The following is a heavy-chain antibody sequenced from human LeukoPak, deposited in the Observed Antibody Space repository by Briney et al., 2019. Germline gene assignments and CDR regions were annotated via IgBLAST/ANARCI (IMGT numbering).Heavy chain of an antibody. D-gene: IGHD5-12*01. CDR2: FFHVGGT. CDR1: GRSISSHY. CDR3: ARDGRSGYEDL. J-gene: IGHJ5*02. V-gene: IGHV4-39*07. Sequence: PSETLSLTCTISGRSISSHYWGGIRRPPGRGLEGIGSFFHVGGTYYNLSLKSRVTRSIDTSKNQLSLRLTSVTAEDAAIYCCARDGRSGYEDLWGPGTLVTVSS.